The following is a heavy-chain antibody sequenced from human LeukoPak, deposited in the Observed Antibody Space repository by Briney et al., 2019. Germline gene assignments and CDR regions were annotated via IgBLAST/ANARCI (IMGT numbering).Heavy chain of an antibody. CDR2: INPSGGST. Sequence: ASVKVSCKASGYTFTSYYMHWVRQAPGQGLEWMGIINPSGGSTSYAQKFQGRVTMTRDTSTSTDYMELSSLRSEDTAVYYCARAAESNAFDIWGQGTMVTVSS. CDR3: ARAAESNAFDI. V-gene: IGHV1-46*01. J-gene: IGHJ3*02. CDR1: GYTFTSYY.